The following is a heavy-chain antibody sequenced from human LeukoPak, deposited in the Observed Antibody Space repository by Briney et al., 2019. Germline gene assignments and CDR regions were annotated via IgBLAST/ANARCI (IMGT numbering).Heavy chain of an antibody. CDR1: GFTFSSYA. V-gene: IGHV3-23*01. J-gene: IGHJ6*04. Sequence: PGGSLRLSCAASGFTFSSYAMSWVRHAPGKGLEWVSAISGSGGSTYYADSVKGRFTISRDNAKNSLYLQMNSLRAEYTAVYYCAELGITMIGGVWGKGTTVTISS. CDR3: AELGITMIGGV. CDR2: ISGSGGST. D-gene: IGHD3-10*02.